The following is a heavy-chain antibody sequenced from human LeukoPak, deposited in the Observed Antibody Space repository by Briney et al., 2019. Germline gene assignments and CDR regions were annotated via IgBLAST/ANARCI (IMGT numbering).Heavy chain of an antibody. CDR3: AREGGITGTTPDWAFDY. CDR2: FDPEDGET. Sequence: ASVKVSCKVSGNSLTELSMHWVRQAPGKGLEWMGGFDPEDGETIYAQKFQGRVTMTEDTSTDTAYMELSSLRSEDTAVYYCAREGGITGTTPDWAFDYWGQGTLVTVSS. V-gene: IGHV1-24*01. CDR1: GNSLTELS. J-gene: IGHJ4*02. D-gene: IGHD1-20*01.